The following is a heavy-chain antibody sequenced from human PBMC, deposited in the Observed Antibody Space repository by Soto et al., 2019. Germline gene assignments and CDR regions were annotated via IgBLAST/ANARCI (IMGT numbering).Heavy chain of an antibody. CDR3: ARAFYGEYAAYYYGMDV. Sequence: SETLSLTCAVSGYSISSGFYWGWIRQPPGKGLEWIGSVYHSGSTYYNPYNPSLKSRVTISVDTSKNQFSLKLRSVTAADTAVYYCARAFYGEYAAYYYGMDVWGQGTTVTVSS. D-gene: IGHD4-17*01. CDR1: GYSISSGFY. V-gene: IGHV4-38-2*01. CDR2: VYHSGST. J-gene: IGHJ6*02.